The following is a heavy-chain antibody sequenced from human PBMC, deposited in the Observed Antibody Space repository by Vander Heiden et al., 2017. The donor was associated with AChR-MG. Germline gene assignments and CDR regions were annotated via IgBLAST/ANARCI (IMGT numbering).Heavy chain of an antibody. V-gene: IGHV3-74*01. CDR1: GFTFSNYW. D-gene: IGHD2-21*02. J-gene: IGHJ1*01. Sequence: VESGGGVVQPGGSRRVGCAVSGFTFSNYWMQWVRQGPGKEVVWVARIEVDGSDTRYAGCAKGRFTISRDNAKNTLYLQINNVRAEDTGVYYCARDPLSDLWGQGTLVTVSS. CDR2: IEVDGSDT. CDR3: ARDPLSDL.